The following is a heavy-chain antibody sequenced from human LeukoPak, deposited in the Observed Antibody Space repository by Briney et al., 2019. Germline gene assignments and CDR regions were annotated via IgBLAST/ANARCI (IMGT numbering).Heavy chain of an antibody. CDR1: GFTFSSYS. D-gene: IGHD3-3*01. Sequence: GGSLRLSCAASGFTFSSYSMNWVRQAPGKGLEWVSYISSSSSTIYYADSVKGRFTISRDDAKNSLYLQMNSLRAEDTAVYYCARDGGGGPFDYWGQGTLVTVSS. J-gene: IGHJ4*02. CDR2: ISSSSSTI. V-gene: IGHV3-48*01. CDR3: ARDGGGGPFDY.